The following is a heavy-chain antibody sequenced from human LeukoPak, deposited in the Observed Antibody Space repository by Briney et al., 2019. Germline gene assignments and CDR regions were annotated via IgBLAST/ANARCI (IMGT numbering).Heavy chain of an antibody. CDR2: ISAYNGNT. J-gene: IGHJ4*02. CDR3: ARDTSGSYRTPWDY. CDR1: GYAFTSYG. V-gene: IGHV1-18*01. Sequence: ASVKVSCKASGYAFTSYGISWVRQAPGQGLEWMGWISAYNGNTNYAQKLQGRVTMTTDTSTSTAYVELRSLRSDDTAVYYCARDTSGSYRTPWDYWGQGTLVTVSS. D-gene: IGHD1-26*01.